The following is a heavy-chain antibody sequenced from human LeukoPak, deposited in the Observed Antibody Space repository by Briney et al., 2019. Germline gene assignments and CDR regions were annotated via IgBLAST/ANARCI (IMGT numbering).Heavy chain of an antibody. V-gene: IGHV4-61*01. CDR2: IYYSGST. CDR1: GVSVSSSSYY. Sequence: KPSETLSLTCTVSGVSVSSSSYYWSWIRQSPGKGLEWIGYIYYSGSTNYNPSLKSRVTISVDTSKNQFSLKLSSVTAADTAVYYCARGLGYFDYWGQGTLVTVSS. J-gene: IGHJ4*02. CDR3: ARGLGYFDY. D-gene: IGHD3-16*01.